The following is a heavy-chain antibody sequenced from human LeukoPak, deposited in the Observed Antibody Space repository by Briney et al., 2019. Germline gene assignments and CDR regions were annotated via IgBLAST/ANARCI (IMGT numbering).Heavy chain of an antibody. CDR2: ISYDGSNK. Sequence: GGSLRLSCAASGFTFSSYGMHWVRQAPGKGLEWVAVISYDGSNKYYADSVKGRFTISRDNSKNTLYLQMNSLGAEDTAVYYCAKDQEVDYDILTGYPADWGQGTLVTVSS. J-gene: IGHJ4*02. V-gene: IGHV3-30*18. CDR3: AKDQEVDYDILTGYPAD. D-gene: IGHD3-9*01. CDR1: GFTFSSYG.